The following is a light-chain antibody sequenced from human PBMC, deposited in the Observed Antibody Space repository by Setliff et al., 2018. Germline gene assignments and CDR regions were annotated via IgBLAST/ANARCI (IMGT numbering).Light chain of an antibody. CDR1: DSDVGGFNL. CDR3: SSYSSSNIPFV. CDR2: DVS. J-gene: IGLJ1*01. Sequence: ALAQPASVSGSPGQSITISCTGTDSDVGGFNLVSWYQQHPGKAPKFMIYDVSNRPSGVSNRLSGSKSGNTASLTISGLQAEDEADYYCSSYSSSNIPFVFGTGTKVTVL. V-gene: IGLV2-14*03.